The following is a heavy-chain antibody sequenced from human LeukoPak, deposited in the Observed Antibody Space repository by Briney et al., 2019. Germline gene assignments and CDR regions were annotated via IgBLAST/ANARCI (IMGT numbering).Heavy chain of an antibody. CDR2: MNPNSGNA. D-gene: IGHD3-22*01. J-gene: IGHJ4*02. Sequence: ASVKVSCKASGYTFTSYDINWVRQATGQGLEWMGWMNPNSGNAGYAQKFQGRVIMTRNTSISTAYMELSSLRSEDTAVYYCARYYYYDSSGYYQSYTDYWGQGTLVTVSS. CDR3: ARYYYYDSSGYYQSYTDY. CDR1: GYTFTSYD. V-gene: IGHV1-8*01.